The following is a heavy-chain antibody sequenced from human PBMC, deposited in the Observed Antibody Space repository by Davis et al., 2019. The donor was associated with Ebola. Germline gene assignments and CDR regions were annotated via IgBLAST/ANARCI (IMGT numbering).Heavy chain of an antibody. CDR1: GGSISSYY. Sequence: PSETLSLTCTVSGGSISSYYWGWIRQTPGKGLEWIGAIHHTGIARFNPSLETRVTISLDTSKNQISLRLTSLTAADAAVYYCARGLHGDYAFDLWGQGAMVTVSS. CDR2: IHHTGIA. J-gene: IGHJ4*02. CDR3: ARGLHGDYAFDL. D-gene: IGHD4-17*01. V-gene: IGHV4-34*01.